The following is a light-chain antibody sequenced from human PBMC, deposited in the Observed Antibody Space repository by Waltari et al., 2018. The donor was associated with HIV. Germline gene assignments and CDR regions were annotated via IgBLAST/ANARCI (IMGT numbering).Light chain of an antibody. CDR1: PSVSSSY. Sequence: EIVFTQSPGPLSLSPGERAPLSCRASPSVSSSYLAWYQQKLGQAPRLLIYGASSRATGIPDRFSGSGSGTDFTLTISRLEPEDFAVYYCHQYGSSPETFGGGTKVEIK. J-gene: IGKJ4*01. CDR2: GAS. V-gene: IGKV3-20*01. CDR3: HQYGSSPET.